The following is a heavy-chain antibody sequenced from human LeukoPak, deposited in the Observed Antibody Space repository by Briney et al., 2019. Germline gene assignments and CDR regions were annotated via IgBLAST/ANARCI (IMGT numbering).Heavy chain of an antibody. CDR2: GHLNGAT. J-gene: IGHJ4*02. D-gene: IGHD1-26*01. Sequence: PSETLSLTCAVSGGSITTTNWWSWVRQPPGKGLEWIGEGHLNGATNYNPSLESRFSMSIDKSNNHLSLEVTSVTAADTAIYYCTRESGAFSPFGFWGQGTLVTVSS. V-gene: IGHV4-4*02. CDR1: GGSITTTNW. CDR3: TRESGAFSPFGF.